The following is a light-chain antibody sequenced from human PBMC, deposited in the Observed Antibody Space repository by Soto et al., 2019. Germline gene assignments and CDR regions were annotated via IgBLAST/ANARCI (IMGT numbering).Light chain of an antibody. J-gene: IGKJ4*01. V-gene: IGKV1-39*01. CDR3: QQSYSTPLT. CDR1: QSISSY. Sequence: DIHMTQSPYILSASFGERVTMTGRASQSISSYLNWYQQKPGKAPKLLIYAASSLQSGVPSRFSGSGSGTDFTLTISSLQPEDFATYYCQQSYSTPLTFGGGTKVDIK. CDR2: AAS.